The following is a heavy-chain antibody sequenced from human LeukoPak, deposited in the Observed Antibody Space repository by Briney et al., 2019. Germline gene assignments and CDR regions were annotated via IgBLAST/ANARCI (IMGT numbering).Heavy chain of an antibody. D-gene: IGHD3-22*01. V-gene: IGHV1-24*01. J-gene: IGHJ4*02. CDR3: ATVIGNYYDSSGYYYLSY. Sequence: EDGETIYAQKFQGRVTMTEDTSTDTAYMELSSLRSEDTAVYYCATVIGNYYDSSGYYYLSYWGQGTLVTVSS. CDR2: EDGET.